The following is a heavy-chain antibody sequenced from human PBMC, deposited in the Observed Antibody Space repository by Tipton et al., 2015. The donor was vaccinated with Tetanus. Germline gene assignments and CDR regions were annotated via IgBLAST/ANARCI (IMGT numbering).Heavy chain of an antibody. CDR1: GGSISSYY. CDR2: IYYSGST. V-gene: IGHV4-59*08. D-gene: IGHD3-3*01. J-gene: IGHJ5*02. Sequence: TLSLTCTVSGGSISSYYWSWIRQPPGKGLEWIGYIYYSGSTNYNPSLKSRVTISVDTSKNQFSLKLRSVTAADTAVYYCASSHYDFWSGSLNWFDPWGQGPLVTVSS. CDR3: ASSHYDFWSGSLNWFDP.